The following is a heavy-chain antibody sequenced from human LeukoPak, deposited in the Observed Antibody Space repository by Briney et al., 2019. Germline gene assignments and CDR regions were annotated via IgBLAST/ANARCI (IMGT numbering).Heavy chain of an antibody. CDR2: ISSSGSTI. CDR1: GFTFSDYY. V-gene: IGHV3-11*01. J-gene: IGHJ4*02. D-gene: IGHD5-12*01. Sequence: PGGSLRLSCAASGFTFSDYYMSWSRQAPGKGLEWVSYISSSGSTIYYADSVKGRFTISRDDAKNSLYLQMNSLRAEDTAVYYCARDRYSGYDDYWGQGTLVTVSS. CDR3: ARDRYSGYDDY.